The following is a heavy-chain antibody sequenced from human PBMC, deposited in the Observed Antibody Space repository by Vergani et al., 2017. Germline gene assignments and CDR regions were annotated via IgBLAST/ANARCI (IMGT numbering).Heavy chain of an antibody. CDR2: VYYTGST. CDR3: ARDRDLYCRSTTSCHNWFDP. D-gene: IGHD2/OR15-2a*01. V-gene: IGHV4-59*01. J-gene: IGHJ5*02. CDR1: GPAIKDFY. Sequence: QVQLQESGPGLVKPSETLSLTCTVSGPAIKDFYWSWFRQPPGTGLEWIGYVYYTGSTTYNPSLKSRVTISVDTSNNQFSLRMTSLTAAGTAIYYCARDRDLYCRSTTSCHNWFDPWGQGSLVTVSS.